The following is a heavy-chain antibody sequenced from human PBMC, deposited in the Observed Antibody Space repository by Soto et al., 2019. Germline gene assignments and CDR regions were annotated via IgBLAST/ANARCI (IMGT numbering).Heavy chain of an antibody. CDR1: GYNFGHYG. CDR3: AKSQQWVDSRDGSDI. V-gene: IGHV3-23*01. J-gene: IGHJ3*02. CDR2: MSGGGGSS. Sequence: GGSLRLSCAASGYNFGHYGMNWVRQAPGKGLEWLSSMSGGGGSSYYADSVKGRFTISRDNSNNTLYLQMNSLRAEDTAVYYCAKSQQWVDSRDGSDIWGQGTMVTVSS. D-gene: IGHD6-19*01.